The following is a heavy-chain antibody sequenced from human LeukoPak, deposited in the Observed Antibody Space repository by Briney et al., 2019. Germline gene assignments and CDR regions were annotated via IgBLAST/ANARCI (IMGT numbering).Heavy chain of an antibody. Sequence: GGSLRLSCVASGFGFSSHAMHWVSLAPGKGLEWVAVISFDANNKYYADSVKGRFSISRDDSKNTVYLQMNSLRPDDTAVYYCARAGHSSGWYGGGLDYWGQGTLVTVSS. V-gene: IGHV3-30-3*01. CDR2: ISFDANNK. D-gene: IGHD6-19*01. CDR1: GFGFSSHA. J-gene: IGHJ4*02. CDR3: ARAGHSSGWYGGGLDY.